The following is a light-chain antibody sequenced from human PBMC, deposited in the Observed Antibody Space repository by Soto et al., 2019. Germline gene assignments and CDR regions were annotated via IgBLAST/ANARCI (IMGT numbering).Light chain of an antibody. V-gene: IGLV2-14*01. CDR2: EVS. CDR1: SSDVGAYNF. J-gene: IGLJ3*02. CDR3: YSYRGSNAWV. Sequence: QSALTQPASVSGSPGQSITISCTGTSSDVGAYNFVSLYQHHPGTAPKLMIYEVSNRPSGASNRFSGSKSGNTASLTISGLQTEDEADYYCYSYRGSNAWVFGGGTKLTVL.